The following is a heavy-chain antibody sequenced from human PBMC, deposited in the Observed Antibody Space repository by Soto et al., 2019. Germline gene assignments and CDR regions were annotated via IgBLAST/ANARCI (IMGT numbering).Heavy chain of an antibody. Sequence: QVQLVQSGAEVKKPGSSVKVSCKASGGAFTNDIITWVRQAPGQGLEWMGRIIPLLDITNYAQKFQGRVTINADKSTSTAYMELNSLISEDTAVYYCARDSPIGSTFSGYDAIDYWGQGTLVTVSS. J-gene: IGHJ4*02. CDR3: ARDSPIGSTFSGYDAIDY. D-gene: IGHD5-12*01. V-gene: IGHV1-69*08. CDR2: IIPLLDIT. CDR1: GGAFTNDI.